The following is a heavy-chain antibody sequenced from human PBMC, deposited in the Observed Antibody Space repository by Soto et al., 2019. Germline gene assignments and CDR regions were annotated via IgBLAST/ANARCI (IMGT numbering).Heavy chain of an antibody. Sequence: SETLSLTCAVYGVSFRGYYWSWIRQPPGKGLEWIGEINHSGSTNYNPSLKSRVTISVDTSKNQFSLKLSSVTAADTAVYYCARGVTMVRGVIHTPYFDYWGQGTLVTVSS. CDR1: GVSFRGYY. CDR3: ARGVTMVRGVIHTPYFDY. V-gene: IGHV4-34*01. D-gene: IGHD3-10*01. J-gene: IGHJ4*02. CDR2: INHSGST.